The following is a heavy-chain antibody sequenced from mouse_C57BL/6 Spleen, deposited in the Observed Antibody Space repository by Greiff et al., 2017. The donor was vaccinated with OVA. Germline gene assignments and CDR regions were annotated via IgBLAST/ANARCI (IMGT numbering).Heavy chain of an antibody. J-gene: IGHJ3*01. D-gene: IGHD2-4*01. V-gene: IGHV1-66*01. CDR2: IYPGSGNN. CDR3: ASPYDYQAWFAY. Sequence: VQLQQSGPELVKPGASVKISCKASGYSFTSYYIHWVKQRPGQGLEWNGWIYPGSGNNKYNEKVKGKATLTADTSSSTAYMQLSSLTSEDSAVYYFASPYDYQAWFAYWGQGTLVTVSA. CDR1: GYSFTSYY.